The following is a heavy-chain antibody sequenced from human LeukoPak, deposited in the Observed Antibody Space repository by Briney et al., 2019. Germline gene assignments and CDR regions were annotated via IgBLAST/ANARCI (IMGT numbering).Heavy chain of an antibody. J-gene: IGHJ4*02. CDR3: AREAGYGSGWFGY. V-gene: IGHV3-48*02. Sequence: PGGSLRLSCAASGFTLSSYSMTWVRQAPGKGLEWVSCISGSSSTIHYADSVKGRFTISRDNAKNSLFLQMNSLRDEDTAVYYCAREAGYGSGWFGYWGQGTLVTVSS. CDR2: ISGSSSTI. D-gene: IGHD6-19*01. CDR1: GFTLSSYS.